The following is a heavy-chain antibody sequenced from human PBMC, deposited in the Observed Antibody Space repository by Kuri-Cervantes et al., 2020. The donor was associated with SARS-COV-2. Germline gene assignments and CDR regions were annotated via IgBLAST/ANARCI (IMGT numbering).Heavy chain of an antibody. D-gene: IGHD3-10*01. Sequence: ESLKISCTVSGGSIRSYYWTWIRQPPGKGLEWIAYIHHSGYTNYNPSLKSRVTISTDTSKNQFSLKLSSVTAADTAVYYCARVRGSIASVGEEWFDPWGQGTLVTVSS. CDR3: ARVRGSIASVGEEWFDP. CDR2: IHHSGYT. V-gene: IGHV4-59*01. J-gene: IGHJ5*02. CDR1: GGSIRSYY.